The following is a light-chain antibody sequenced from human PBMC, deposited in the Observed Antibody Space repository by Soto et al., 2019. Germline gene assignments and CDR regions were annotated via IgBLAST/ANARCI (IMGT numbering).Light chain of an antibody. V-gene: IGLV2-14*03. CDR1: SSDIGAYNF. CDR3: TSWTTSTTMI. J-gene: IGLJ2*01. CDR2: DVN. Sequence: QSALTQPDSVSGSPGQSITISCTGTSSDIGAYNFVSWYQQHPGKAPKLMLYDVNIRTSGVSNRFSGSKSGNTASLTISGLQAEDEADDYCTSWTTSTTMIFGGGTKVTVL.